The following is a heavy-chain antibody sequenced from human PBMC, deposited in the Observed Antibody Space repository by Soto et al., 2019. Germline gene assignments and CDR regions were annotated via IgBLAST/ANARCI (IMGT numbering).Heavy chain of an antibody. J-gene: IGHJ4*02. V-gene: IGHV1-46*01. CDR2: INPSGGST. CDR3: ARGLIYDSSGYYFDY. D-gene: IGHD3-22*01. Sequence: ASVKVSCKASGYTFTSYYMHWVRQAPGQGLEWMGIINPSGGSTRYAQKFQGRVTMTRDTSTSTVHMELSSLRSEDTAVYYCARGLIYDSSGYYFDYWGQGTLVTVSS. CDR1: GYTFTSYY.